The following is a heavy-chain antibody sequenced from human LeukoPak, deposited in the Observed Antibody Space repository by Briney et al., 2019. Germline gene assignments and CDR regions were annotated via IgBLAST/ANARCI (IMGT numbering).Heavy chain of an antibody. CDR3: AREPGLAAAGPNGAFDI. CDR2: IYYSGST. D-gene: IGHD6-13*01. CDR1: GGSISSYY. Sequence: SETLSLTCTVSGGSISSYYWSWIRQPPGKGLEWIGYIYYSGSTNYNPSLKSRVTISVDTSKDQFSLKLSSVTAADTAVYYCAREPGLAAAGPNGAFDIWGQGTMVTVSS. J-gene: IGHJ3*02. V-gene: IGHV4-59*12.